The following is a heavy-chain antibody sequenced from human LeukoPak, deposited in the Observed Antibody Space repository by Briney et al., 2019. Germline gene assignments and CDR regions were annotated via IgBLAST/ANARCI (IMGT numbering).Heavy chain of an antibody. Sequence: ASVKVSCKASGYTFTSYGISWVRQAPGQGLEWMGWISAYNGNTNYAQKLQGRVTITTDESTSTAYMELSSLRSEDTAVYYCASYDSFGAFDIWGQGTMVTVSS. V-gene: IGHV1-18*01. CDR1: GYTFTSYG. J-gene: IGHJ3*02. D-gene: IGHD3-22*01. CDR3: ASYDSFGAFDI. CDR2: ISAYNGNT.